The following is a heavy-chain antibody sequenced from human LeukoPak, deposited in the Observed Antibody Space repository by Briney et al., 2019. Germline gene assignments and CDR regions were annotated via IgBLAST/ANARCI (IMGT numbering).Heavy chain of an antibody. CDR2: IYYTGKT. J-gene: IGHJ4*02. Sequence: SETLSLTCVVSGGSVSGYYWSWLRQPPGKALEWIGYIYYTGKTYYNPSLEGRVTILVDTSRNHFSVKLSSVTAADTAVYYCARSQNYYGSGDYWSQGTLVTVSS. CDR3: ARSQNYYGSGDY. V-gene: IGHV4-59*02. CDR1: GGSVSGYY. D-gene: IGHD3-10*01.